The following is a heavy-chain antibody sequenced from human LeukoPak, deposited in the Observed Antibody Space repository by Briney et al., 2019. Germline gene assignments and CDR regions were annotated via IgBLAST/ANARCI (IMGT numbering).Heavy chain of an antibody. V-gene: IGHV3-21*01. CDR2: ISSSSSYI. CDR3: ARESSGSYLVFDY. D-gene: IGHD1-26*01. CDR1: GXTFSSYS. J-gene: IGHJ4*02. Sequence: PGGSLRLSCAASGXTFSSYSMNWVRQAPGKGLECASSISSSSSYIYYADSVKGRFTISRDNAKNSLYLQMNSLRAEDTAVYYCARESSGSYLVFDYWGQGTQVTVSS.